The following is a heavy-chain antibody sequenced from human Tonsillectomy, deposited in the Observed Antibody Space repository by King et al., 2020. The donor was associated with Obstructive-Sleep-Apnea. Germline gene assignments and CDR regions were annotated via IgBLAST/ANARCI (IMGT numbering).Heavy chain of an antibody. Sequence: QLQESGPGLVKPSETLSLTCTVSGGAIRSSGFYWGWIRQPPGQGLEWIGSIDYNENTYNNPSLKSRVTISADTSKDQFSLKLSSVTAADTAVYYCARGGAPAGRWFDPWGQGTLVTVSS. J-gene: IGHJ5*02. CDR2: IDYNENT. D-gene: IGHD1-14*01. V-gene: IGHV4-39*07. CDR1: GGAIRSSGFY. CDR3: ARGGAPAGRWFDP.